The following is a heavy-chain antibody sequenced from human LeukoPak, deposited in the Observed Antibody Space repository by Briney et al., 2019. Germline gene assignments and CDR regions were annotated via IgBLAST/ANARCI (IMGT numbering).Heavy chain of an antibody. J-gene: IGHJ5*02. V-gene: IGHV4-61*01. CDR3: ARIRISSAYWGSYRSAWFDP. CDR2: FYSSGST. D-gene: IGHD3-16*02. CDR1: GGSVSSGSYY. Sequence: PSETLSLTCTVSGGSVSSGSYYWTWIRQPPGKGLEWIGYFYSSGSTNYHPSLKSRVTISVDTSKNQFSLKLSSVTAADTAVYYCARIRISSAYWGSYRSAWFDPWGQGTLVTVSS.